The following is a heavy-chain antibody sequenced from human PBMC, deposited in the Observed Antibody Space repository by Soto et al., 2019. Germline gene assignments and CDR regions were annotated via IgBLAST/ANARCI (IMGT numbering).Heavy chain of an antibody. Sequence: EVQLLESGGGLVQPGGSLRLSCAASGFTFSSYAMSWVRQAPGKGLEWVSAISGSGGSTYYADSVKGRFTISRDNSKNTLYLQMNSLRAEDTAVYYCAKDPADSSGYYPPLFDYWGQGTLVTVSS. CDR3: AKDPADSSGYYPPLFDY. CDR1: GFTFSSYA. D-gene: IGHD3-22*01. CDR2: ISGSGGST. V-gene: IGHV3-23*01. J-gene: IGHJ4*02.